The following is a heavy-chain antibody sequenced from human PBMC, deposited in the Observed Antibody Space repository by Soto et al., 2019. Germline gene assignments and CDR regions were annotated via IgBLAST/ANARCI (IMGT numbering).Heavy chain of an antibody. CDR1: GSFFSNYF. V-gene: IGHV1-46*01. CDR3: ARDLAAADY. D-gene: IGHD6-13*01. Sequence: QLHLVQPGAEVKKPGASVKVPCRAFGSFFSNYFFHWVRRAPGQGLDWIGIINPNGGSTNSAQKFRGRVTMARDTSTSTVYMDLSSLRSDDTAVYYCARDLAAADYWGQGTLVTVSS. J-gene: IGHJ4*02. CDR2: INPNGGST.